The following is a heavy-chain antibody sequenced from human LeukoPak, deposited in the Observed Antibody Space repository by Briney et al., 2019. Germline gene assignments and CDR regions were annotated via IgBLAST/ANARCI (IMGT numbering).Heavy chain of an antibody. CDR3: ARLRLIRGITGGFDF. Sequence: QSGGSLRLSCAASGFTFGSSWMTWVRQAPGRGLEWVANIRHDGGEKFSVDSLKGRFTISRDNAKNSLYLQMSSLRAEDTAMYYCARLRLIRGITGGFDFWGQGAMVTVSA. J-gene: IGHJ3*01. CDR1: GFTFGSSW. D-gene: IGHD3-10*01. CDR2: IRHDGGEK. V-gene: IGHV3-7*01.